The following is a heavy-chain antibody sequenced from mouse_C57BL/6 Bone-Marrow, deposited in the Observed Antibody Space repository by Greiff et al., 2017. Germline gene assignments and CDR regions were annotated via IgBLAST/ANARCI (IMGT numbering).Heavy chain of an antibody. CDR3: ARRGIYYGNFLWDFDV. D-gene: IGHD2-1*01. CDR1: GFTFSSYG. CDR2: ISSGGSYT. V-gene: IGHV5-6*01. Sequence: EVQLQESGGDLVKPGGSLKLSCAASGFTFSSYGMSWVRQTPDKRLEWVATISSGGSYTYYPDRVKGRFTISRDNAKNTLYLQMSSLKSEDTARYYCARRGIYYGNFLWDFDVWGTGTTVTVSS. J-gene: IGHJ1*03.